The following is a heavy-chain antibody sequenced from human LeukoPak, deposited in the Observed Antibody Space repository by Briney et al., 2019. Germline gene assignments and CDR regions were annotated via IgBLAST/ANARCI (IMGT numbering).Heavy chain of an antibody. CDR3: ARDPMTTDYYYYGMDV. CDR2: IYYSGST. CDR1: GGSISSNSYY. D-gene: IGHD4-11*01. V-gene: IGHV4-39*07. J-gene: IGHJ6*02. Sequence: SETLSLTCTVSGGSISSNSYYWGWIRQPPGKGLEWIGSIYYSGSTYYNPSLKSRVTISVDTSKNQFSLKLNSVTAADTAVYYCARDPMTTDYYYYGMDVWGQGTTVTVSS.